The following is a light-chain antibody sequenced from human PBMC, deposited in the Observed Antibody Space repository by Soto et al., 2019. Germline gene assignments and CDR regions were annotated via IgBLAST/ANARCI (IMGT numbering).Light chain of an antibody. CDR1: SSDVGDYNY. J-gene: IGLJ1*01. CDR2: DVT. V-gene: IGLV2-14*01. CDR3: SSYTSSSRYV. Sequence: QSALTQPASVSGSPGQSITISCTGTSSDVGDYNYVSWYQQPPGKAPKFMIYDVTIRPSGVSNRFSGSKSGNTASLTISGLQAEDEADYSCSSYTSSSRYVFGTGTKVTV.